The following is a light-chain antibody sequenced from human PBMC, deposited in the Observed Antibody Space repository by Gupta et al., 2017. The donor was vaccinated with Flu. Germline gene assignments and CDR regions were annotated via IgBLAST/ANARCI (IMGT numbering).Light chain of an antibody. CDR3: QAWDSHVVEV. CDR1: KVGKKN. CDR2: QDD. Sequence: PGTTASATCSGHKVGKKNVSWQQKQSGHYPSLVDYQDDRRPSGVPGRVSGSNSGETAILNISGTQETDEAYYYCQAWDSHVVEVVGGGTKLTVL. V-gene: IGLV3-1*01. J-gene: IGLJ2*01.